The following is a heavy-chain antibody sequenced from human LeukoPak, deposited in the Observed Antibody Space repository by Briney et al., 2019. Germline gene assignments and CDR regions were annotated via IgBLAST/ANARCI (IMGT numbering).Heavy chain of an antibody. D-gene: IGHD1-26*01. CDR1: GYTFTSHG. J-gene: IGHJ4*02. Sequence: GASVKVSCKASGYTFTSHGISWVRQAPGQGLEWMGWISAYNGNTNYAQKLQGRVTMTTDTSTSTAYMELRSLRSDDTAVYYCARDLASYSGSYFDYWGQGTLVTVSS. V-gene: IGHV1-18*01. CDR2: ISAYNGNT. CDR3: ARDLASYSGSYFDY.